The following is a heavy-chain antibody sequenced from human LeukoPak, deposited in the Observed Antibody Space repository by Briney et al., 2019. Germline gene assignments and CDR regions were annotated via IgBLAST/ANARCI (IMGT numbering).Heavy chain of an antibody. V-gene: IGHV5-51*01. CDR1: GYSFTSYW. Sequence: GESLKISCKGTGYSFTSYWIGWVRQMTGKGLEWMGIIYPGDSDTRYSPSFQGQVTISADKSISTAYLQWSSLKASDTAMYYCASRNIAAAGTGAFDIWGQGTMVTVSS. CDR2: IYPGDSDT. J-gene: IGHJ3*02. D-gene: IGHD6-13*01. CDR3: ASRNIAAAGTGAFDI.